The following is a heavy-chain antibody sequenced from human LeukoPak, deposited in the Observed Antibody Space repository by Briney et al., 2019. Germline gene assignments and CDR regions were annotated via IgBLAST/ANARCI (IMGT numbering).Heavy chain of an antibody. Sequence: GGSLRLSCAASAFTLSSQWMSWVRQAPGKGLEWVANIKQDGSEKYYVDSVKGRFTISRDNAKNSLYLQMNSLRAEDTAVYYCARARVDYWGQGTLVIVSS. V-gene: IGHV3-7*04. J-gene: IGHJ4*02. CDR2: IKQDGSEK. CDR3: ARARVDY. CDR1: AFTLSSQW.